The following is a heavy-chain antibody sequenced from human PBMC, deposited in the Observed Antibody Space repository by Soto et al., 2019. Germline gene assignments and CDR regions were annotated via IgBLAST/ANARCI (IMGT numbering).Heavy chain of an antibody. D-gene: IGHD3-16*01. CDR1: GFTFSSYG. J-gene: IGHJ3*02. Sequence: QPGGSLRLSCAASGFTFSSYGMHWVRQAPGKGLGWVAVIWYDGSNKYYADSVKGRFTISRDNSKNTLYLQMNSLRAEDTAVYYCARDYTRIAFDIWGQGTMVTVSS. CDR3: ARDYTRIAFDI. CDR2: IWYDGSNK. V-gene: IGHV3-33*01.